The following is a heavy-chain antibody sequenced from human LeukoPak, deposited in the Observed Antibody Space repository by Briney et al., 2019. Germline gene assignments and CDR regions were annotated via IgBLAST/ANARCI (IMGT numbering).Heavy chain of an antibody. Sequence: GGSLRLSCAASGFTFSSYGMHWVRQAPGKGLEWVAVIWYDGSNKYYADSVKGRFTISRDSSKNTLYLQMNSLRAEDTAVYYCAREDGDYPYYFDYWGQGTLVTVSS. CDR2: IWYDGSNK. CDR3: AREDGDYPYYFDY. CDR1: GFTFSSYG. D-gene: IGHD4-17*01. J-gene: IGHJ4*02. V-gene: IGHV3-33*01.